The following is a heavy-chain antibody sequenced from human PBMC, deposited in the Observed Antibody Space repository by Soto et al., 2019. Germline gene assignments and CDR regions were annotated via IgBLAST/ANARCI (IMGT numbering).Heavy chain of an antibody. CDR2: ITASGDID. J-gene: IGHJ5*02. Sequence: VQLLESGGDLVQPGGSLRLSCAASGFTFSNYVMTWVRQAPGKGLDYVSSITASGDIDAYADSVRGRFTISRDNSKDTLSLQMNNLRVEDTAVYYCAKGSSREGYTWGQGTLVTVSS. D-gene: IGHD5-12*01. CDR3: AKGSSREGYT. CDR1: GFTFSNYV. V-gene: IGHV3-23*01.